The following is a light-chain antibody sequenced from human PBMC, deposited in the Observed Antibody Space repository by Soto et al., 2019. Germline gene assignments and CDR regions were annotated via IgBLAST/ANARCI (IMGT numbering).Light chain of an antibody. V-gene: IGKV1-39*01. J-gene: IGKJ5*01. CDR2: GAS. Sequence: IQMTQCPSSLSASVGDRGTITGXASQSISISLNWYQLKPGKAPNLLMYGASYLKSGVPTRFSGSGSGTDFTLTISSLQPEDFATYYCQQTYTTPEITFGQGTRLEI. CDR3: QQTYTTPEIT. CDR1: QSISIS.